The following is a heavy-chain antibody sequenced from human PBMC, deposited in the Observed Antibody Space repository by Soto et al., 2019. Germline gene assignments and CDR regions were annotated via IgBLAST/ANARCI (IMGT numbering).Heavy chain of an antibody. CDR3: ARHRTVTRESFQH. CDR1: GYSFTSYW. D-gene: IGHD1-7*01. V-gene: IGHV5-51*01. CDR2: IYPGDSDT. J-gene: IGHJ1*01. Sequence: GESLKISCKGSGYSFTSYWIGWVRQMPGKGLEWMGIIYPGDSDTRYSPSFQGQGTISADKSISTAYLQWSSLKASDPAMYYCARHRTVTRESFQHWGQGTLVTVSS.